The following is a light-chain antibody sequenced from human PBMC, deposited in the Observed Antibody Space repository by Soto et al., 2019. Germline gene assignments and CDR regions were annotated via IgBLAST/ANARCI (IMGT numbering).Light chain of an antibody. J-gene: IGLJ2*01. CDR2: DND. Sequence: QSVLTQPPSVSAAPGQKVTISCSGSSSNIGKNYVSWYQQLPGTAPKLLIFDNDKRTSGIPDRFSGSKSATSATLDITGLQTGDEADYYCGTWDSSLTAVLFGGGTKLTVL. CDR1: SSNIGKNY. V-gene: IGLV1-51*01. CDR3: GTWDSSLTAVL.